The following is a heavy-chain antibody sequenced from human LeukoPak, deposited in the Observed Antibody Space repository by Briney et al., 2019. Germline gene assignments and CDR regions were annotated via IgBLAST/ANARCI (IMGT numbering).Heavy chain of an antibody. Sequence: PGGSLRLSCAASGFTFSSYGMHWVRQAPGKGLEWVAFIRYDGSNKYYADSVKGRFTISRDNSKNTLYLQMNSLRAEDTAVYYCAKVGGYQLLYRYFDYWGQGTLVTVSS. CDR3: AKVGGYQLLYRYFDY. CDR1: GFTFSSYG. D-gene: IGHD2-2*02. V-gene: IGHV3-30*02. J-gene: IGHJ4*02. CDR2: IRYDGSNK.